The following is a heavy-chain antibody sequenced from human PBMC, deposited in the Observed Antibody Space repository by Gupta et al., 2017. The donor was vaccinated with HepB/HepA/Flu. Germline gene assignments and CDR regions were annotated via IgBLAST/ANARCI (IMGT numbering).Heavy chain of an antibody. V-gene: IGHV3-7*01. Sequence: EVQLVESGGGLVQPGGSLRLSCAASGFTFSNYWMSWVRQAPGKGLEWVANINQDQSQKNYVDSVKGRFTISRDNAKNSLYLQMNSLRVEDTAVYYCARDMWRQRLLPHFDYWGQGTLLTVSS. J-gene: IGHJ4*02. CDR3: ARDMWRQRLLPHFDY. CDR2: INQDQSQK. D-gene: IGHD6-19*01. CDR1: GFTFSNYW.